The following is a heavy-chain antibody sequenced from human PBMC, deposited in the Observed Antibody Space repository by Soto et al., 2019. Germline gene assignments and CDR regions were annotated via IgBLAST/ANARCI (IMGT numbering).Heavy chain of an antibody. J-gene: IGHJ4*02. Sequence: SETLSLTWAVSGGSISSSNWWSWVRQPPGKGLEWIGEIYHSGSTNYNPSLKSRVTISVDKSKNQFSLKLSSVTAADTAVYYCASYSSGWYDVSFWGQGTLVTVSS. CDR3: ASYSSGWYDVSF. CDR1: GGSISSSNW. D-gene: IGHD6-19*01. CDR2: IYHSGST. V-gene: IGHV4-4*02.